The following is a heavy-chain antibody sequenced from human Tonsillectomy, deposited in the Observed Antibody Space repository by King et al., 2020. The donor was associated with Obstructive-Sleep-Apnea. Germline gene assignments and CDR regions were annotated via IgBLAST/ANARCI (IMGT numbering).Heavy chain of an antibody. CDR1: GGSISSSSYY. V-gene: IGHV4-39*07. Sequence: QLQESGPGLVKPSETLSLTCTVSGGSISSSSYYWGWIRQPPGKGLEWIGSIYYSGSTYYNPSLKSRVTISVDTSKNQFSLKLSSVTAADTAVYYCARGHDSSGYYGDAFDYWGQGTLVTVSS. CDR2: IYYSGST. J-gene: IGHJ4*02. CDR3: ARGHDSSGYYGDAFDY. D-gene: IGHD3-22*01.